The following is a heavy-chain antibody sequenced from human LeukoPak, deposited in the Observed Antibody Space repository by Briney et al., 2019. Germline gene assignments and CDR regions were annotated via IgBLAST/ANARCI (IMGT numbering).Heavy chain of an antibody. V-gene: IGHV4-30-4*01. J-gene: IGHJ4*02. CDR2: IYYSGST. Sequence: SETLSLICTVSGGSISSGDYYWSWIRQPPGKGLEWIGYIYYSGSTYYNPSLKSRVTISVDTSKNQFSLKLSSVTAADTAVYYCARARASPCTNGVCYTRYYFDYWGQGTLVTVSS. CDR3: ARARASPCTNGVCYTRYYFDY. D-gene: IGHD2-8*01. CDR1: GGSISSGDYY.